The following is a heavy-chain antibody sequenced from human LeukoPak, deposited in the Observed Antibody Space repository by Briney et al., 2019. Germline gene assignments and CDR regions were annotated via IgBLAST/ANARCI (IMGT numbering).Heavy chain of an antibody. D-gene: IGHD6-19*01. CDR2: IGAYNGNT. CDR1: GYTFTSYG. V-gene: IGHV1-18*01. CDR3: ARDRRSSGPNDY. Sequence: GASVKVSRKASGYTFTSYGISWVRQAPGRGLEWMGWIGAYNGNTNYAQKLQGRVTMTTDTSTSTAYMELRSLRSDDTAVYYCARDRRSSGPNDYWGQGTLVTVSS. J-gene: IGHJ4*02.